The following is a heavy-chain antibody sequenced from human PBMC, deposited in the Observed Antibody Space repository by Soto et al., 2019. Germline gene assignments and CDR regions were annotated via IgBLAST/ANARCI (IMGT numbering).Heavy chain of an antibody. V-gene: IGHV1-18*01. D-gene: IGHD2-15*01. CDR3: ARVKYCSGGSCYPSFDY. Sequence: ASVKVSCKASGYTFTSYGISWVRQAPGQGLEWMGWISAYNGNTNYAQKLQGRVTMTTDTSTSTAYMELRSLRSDDTAVYYCARVKYCSGGSCYPSFDYWGQGTLVTVSS. CDR2: ISAYNGNT. J-gene: IGHJ4*02. CDR1: GYTFTSYG.